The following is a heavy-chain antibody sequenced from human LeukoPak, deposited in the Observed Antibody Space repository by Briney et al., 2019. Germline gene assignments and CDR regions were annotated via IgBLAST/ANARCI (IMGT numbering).Heavy chain of an antibody. D-gene: IGHD6-13*01. CDR1: GFTFSSYA. CDR2: ISGSGGST. Sequence: PGGSLRLSCAASGFTFSSYAMSWVRQAPGKGLEWVSAISGSGGSTYYADSVKGRFTISRDNSKNTLYLQMNSLRAEDTAVHYCAKVGAGTHAFDIWGQGTMVTVSS. CDR3: AKVGAGTHAFDI. V-gene: IGHV3-23*01. J-gene: IGHJ3*02.